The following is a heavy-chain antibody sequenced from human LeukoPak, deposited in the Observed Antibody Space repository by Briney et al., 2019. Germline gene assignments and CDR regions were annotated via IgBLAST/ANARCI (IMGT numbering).Heavy chain of an antibody. Sequence: PGGSLRLSCAASGFNFDLYAMTWVRQAPGKGLEWVASISGSGDDTYYAASVRGRFTISRDSSQTKLQMNSLRAEDTAMYYCAREWVVAVGPTNYLDYWGRGAWSPSPQ. CDR2: ISGSGDDT. D-gene: IGHD1-26*01. J-gene: IGHJ4*02. CDR3: AREWVVAVGPTNYLDY. CDR1: GFNFDLYA. V-gene: IGHV3-23*01.